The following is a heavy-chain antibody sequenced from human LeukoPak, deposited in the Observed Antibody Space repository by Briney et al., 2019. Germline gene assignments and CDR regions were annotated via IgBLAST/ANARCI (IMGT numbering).Heavy chain of an antibody. CDR1: GGTYISYA. CDR2: IIPIFGTA. V-gene: IGHV1-69*05. J-gene: IGHJ4*02. CDR3: AREYSGSWHI. D-gene: IGHD1-26*01. Sequence: SVKVSCKASGGTYISYAISWVRQAPGQGLEWMGSIIPIFGTANYAQKFQGRVTITTDESTSTAYMELSSLRSEDTAVYYCAREYSGSWHIWGQGTLVTVSS.